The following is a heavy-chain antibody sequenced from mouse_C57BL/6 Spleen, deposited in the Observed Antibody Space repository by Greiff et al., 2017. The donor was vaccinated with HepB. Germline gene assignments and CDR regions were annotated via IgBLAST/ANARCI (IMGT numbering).Heavy chain of an antibody. CDR2: ISYSGST. J-gene: IGHJ3*01. D-gene: IGHD4-1*01. CDR1: GYSITSGYD. Sequence: VQLKESGPGMVKPSQSLSLTCTVTGYSITSGYDWHWIRHFPGNKLEWMGYISYSGSTNYNPYLKSRISITHDTSKNHFFLKLNSVTTDDTATYYCARGTGIFAYWGQGTLVTVSA. CDR3: ARGTGIFAY. V-gene: IGHV3-1*01.